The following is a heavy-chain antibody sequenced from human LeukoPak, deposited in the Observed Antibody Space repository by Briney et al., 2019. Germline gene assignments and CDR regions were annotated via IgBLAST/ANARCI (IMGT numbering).Heavy chain of an antibody. V-gene: IGHV1-69*05. Sequence: SVKVSCKASGGTFISYAISWVRQAPGQGREWMGGIIPIFGRANYSQKFQGRVTITTHESTSTAYMELSSLKSEDTAVYYCARSYYDSSGYSSYYFDYWGQGTLVTVSS. CDR3: ARSYYDSSGYSSYYFDY. CDR2: IIPIFGRA. J-gene: IGHJ4*02. D-gene: IGHD3-22*01. CDR1: GGTFISYA.